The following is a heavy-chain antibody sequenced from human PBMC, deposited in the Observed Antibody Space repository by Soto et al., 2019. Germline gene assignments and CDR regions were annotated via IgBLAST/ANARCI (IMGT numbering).Heavy chain of an antibody. CDR1: GYGFTCCY. CDR3: ARDSLNFGWNDSRHYYYGMAV. D-gene: IGHD1-1*01. J-gene: IGHJ6*02. CDR2: INPNSGGT. V-gene: IGHV1-2*02. Sequence: VTSEACGYGFTCCYRRWVRQAPGQGLEWMGWINPNSGGTNYAQKFQGRVTMTRDTSISTAYMELSRLRSDDTAVYYCARDSLNFGWNDSRHYYYGMAVWGQGTTVTVS.